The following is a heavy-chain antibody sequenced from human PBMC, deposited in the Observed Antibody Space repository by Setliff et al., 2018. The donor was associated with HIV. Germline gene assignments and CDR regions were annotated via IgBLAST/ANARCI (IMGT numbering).Heavy chain of an antibody. Sequence: VSCKASGYTFTSYSMHWVRLAPGQRLEWMGWITGYNGNTNYAEKLQGRVTMTTDTSTSTAYMELRSLRSDDTAVYYCARRARESTALHSDWNDVLFFDYWGQGTLVTVSS. J-gene: IGHJ4*02. CDR2: ITGYNGNT. D-gene: IGHD1-1*01. CDR3: ARRARESTALHSDWNDVLFFDY. V-gene: IGHV1-18*01. CDR1: GYTFTSYS.